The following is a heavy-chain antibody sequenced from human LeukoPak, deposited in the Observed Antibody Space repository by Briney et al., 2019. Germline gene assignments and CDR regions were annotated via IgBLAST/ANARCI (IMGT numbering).Heavy chain of an antibody. D-gene: IGHD6-19*01. V-gene: IGHV3-23*01. CDR3: AKDKSRSIAVAGTLDY. Sequence: GGSLRLSCAASGFTFSSYAMSWVRQAPGKGLEWVSAISGSGGSTYYADSVKGRFTISRDNSKNTLYLQMNSLRAEDTAVYYCAKDKSRSIAVAGTLDYWGQGTLVTVSS. CDR1: GFTFSSYA. J-gene: IGHJ4*02. CDR2: ISGSGGST.